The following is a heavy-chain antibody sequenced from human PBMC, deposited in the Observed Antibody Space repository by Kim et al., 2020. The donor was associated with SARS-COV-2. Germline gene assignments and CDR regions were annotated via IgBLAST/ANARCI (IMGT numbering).Heavy chain of an antibody. CDR1: GGSISSGGYY. J-gene: IGHJ3*02. CDR2: IYYSGST. V-gene: IGHV4-31*03. Sequence: SETLSLTCTVSGGSISSGGYYWSWIRQHPGKGLEWIGYIYYSGSTYYNPSLKSRVTISVDTSKNQFSLKLSSVTAADTAVYYCARSRITMIVVEDAFDIWGQGTMVTVSS. CDR3: ARSRITMIVVEDAFDI. D-gene: IGHD3-22*01.